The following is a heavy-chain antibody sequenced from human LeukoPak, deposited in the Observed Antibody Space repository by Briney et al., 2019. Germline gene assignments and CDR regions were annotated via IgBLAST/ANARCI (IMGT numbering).Heavy chain of an antibody. CDR1: GFTFDDYA. CDR2: ISGDGGST. D-gene: IGHD2-2*01. J-gene: IGHJ4*02. Sequence: PGGSLRLSCAASGFTFDDYAMHWVRQAPGKGLEWVSLISGDGGSTYYADSVKGRFTISRDNAKNSLYLQMNSLRAEDTAVYYCARDALAAGYRLEWYYFDYWGQGTLVTVSS. V-gene: IGHV3-43*02. CDR3: ARDALAAGYRLEWYYFDY.